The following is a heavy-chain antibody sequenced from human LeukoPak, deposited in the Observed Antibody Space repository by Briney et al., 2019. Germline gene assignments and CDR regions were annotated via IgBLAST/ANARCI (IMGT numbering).Heavy chain of an antibody. CDR2: IHDTGST. CDR3: ARVEPYSYYFGMDV. V-gene: IGHV4-59*08. J-gene: IGHJ6*02. D-gene: IGHD1-26*01. Sequence: SETLSLTCTVSGGSISTYYWSWIRQSPGKGLDWIGYIHDTGSTNYNPPLKSRVSISVDRSKSQFSLHLSSVTAADTAVYFCARVEPYSYYFGMDVWGRGTTVTVSS. CDR1: GGSISTYY.